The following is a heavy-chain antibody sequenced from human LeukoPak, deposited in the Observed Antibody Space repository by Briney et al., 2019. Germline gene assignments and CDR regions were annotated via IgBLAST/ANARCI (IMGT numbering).Heavy chain of an antibody. Sequence: GGSLRLSCAASGFTVSSNYMSWVRQAPGKGPEWVSVIYSGGTTYYADSVKGRFTISSDNSKNTLYLQMNSLRAEDTAVYYCARDLLGANYNWGQGTLVTVSS. V-gene: IGHV3-53*01. J-gene: IGHJ4*02. D-gene: IGHD1-26*01. CDR1: GFTVSSNY. CDR2: IYSGGTT. CDR3: ARDLLGANYN.